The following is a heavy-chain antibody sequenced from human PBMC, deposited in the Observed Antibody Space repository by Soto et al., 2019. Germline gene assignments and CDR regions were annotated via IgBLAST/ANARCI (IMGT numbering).Heavy chain of an antibody. D-gene: IGHD3-22*01. J-gene: IGHJ4*02. CDR1: GFTFSSYA. V-gene: IGHV3-23*01. CDR3: AKDGISYYYDSSGPYFDY. Sequence: EVHLLESGGGLVQPGGSLRLSCAASGFTFSSYAMSWVRQAPGKGLEWVSAISGSGGSTYYADSVKGRFTISRDNSKNTLYLQMNSLRAEDTAVYYCAKDGISYYYDSSGPYFDYWGQGTLVTVSS. CDR2: ISGSGGST.